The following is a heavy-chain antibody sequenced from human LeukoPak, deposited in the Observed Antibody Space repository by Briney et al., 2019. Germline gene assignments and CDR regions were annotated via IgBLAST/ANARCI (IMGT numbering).Heavy chain of an antibody. CDR2: IWYDGSNK. J-gene: IGHJ5*02. CDR1: GFTFSSYG. D-gene: IGHD6-13*01. V-gene: IGHV3-33*01. CDR3: ARRGIAAAKRGFDP. Sequence: GGSLRLSSAASGFTFSSYGMHWVRQAPGKGLEWVAVIWYDGSNKYYADSVKGRFTISRDNSKNTLYLQMNSLRADDTAVYYCARRGIAAAKRGFDPWGQGTLVTVSS.